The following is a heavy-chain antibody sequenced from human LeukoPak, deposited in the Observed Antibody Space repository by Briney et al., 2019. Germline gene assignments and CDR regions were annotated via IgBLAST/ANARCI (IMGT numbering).Heavy chain of an antibody. CDR2: IYYSGST. Sequence: SSETLSLTCTVSGGSISSSSYYWGWIRQPPGKGLEWIGYIYYSGSTYYNPSLKSRVTISVDTSKNQFSLKLSSVTAADTAVYYCAREWIGESVDYWGQGTLVTVSS. V-gene: IGHV4-30-4*08. J-gene: IGHJ4*02. CDR1: GGSISSSSYY. CDR3: AREWIGESVDY. D-gene: IGHD3-10*01.